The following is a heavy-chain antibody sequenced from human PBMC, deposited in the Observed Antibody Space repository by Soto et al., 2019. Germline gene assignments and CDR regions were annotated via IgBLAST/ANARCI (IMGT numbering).Heavy chain of an antibody. V-gene: IGHV4-34*01. J-gene: IGHJ4*02. D-gene: IGHD5-12*01. CDR3: ARERVGSSTKYYFDY. Sequence: SETLSLTCAVYGGSFSGYYWSWIRQPPGKGLEWIGEINHSGSTNYNPSLKSRVTISVDTSKNQFSLKLSSVTAADTAVYYCARERVGSSTKYYFDYWGQGTLVTVPQ. CDR2: INHSGST. CDR1: GGSFSGYY.